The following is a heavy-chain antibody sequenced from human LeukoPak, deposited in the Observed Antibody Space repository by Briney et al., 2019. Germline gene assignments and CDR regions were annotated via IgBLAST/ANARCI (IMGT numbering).Heavy chain of an antibody. Sequence: SETLSLTCTVSGGSISTSSYYWGWVRQPPGKGLEWIGNIFYSGSTYYSPSLKSRVTISLDTSKNQFSLKLSSVTAADTAVYYCASTDYIAAAGTGYFQRWGQGTLVTVSS. CDR3: ASTDYIAAAGTGYFQR. V-gene: IGHV4-39*07. CDR2: IFYSGST. J-gene: IGHJ1*01. CDR1: GGSISTSSYY. D-gene: IGHD6-13*01.